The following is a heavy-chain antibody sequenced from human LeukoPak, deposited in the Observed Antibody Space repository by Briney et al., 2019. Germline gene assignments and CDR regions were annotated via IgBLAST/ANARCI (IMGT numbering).Heavy chain of an antibody. CDR1: GFTFSTYS. V-gene: IGHV3-48*04. CDR2: ISSGSSSI. Sequence: PGGSLRLSCAASGFTFSTYSMNWVRQAPGKGLEWVSYISSGSSSISYADSVKGRFTISRDNAKNSLYLQMNSLRAEDTAQYYCASLVRRFTGAFDIWGQGTMVTVSS. CDR3: ASLVRRFTGAFDI. D-gene: IGHD3-10*01. J-gene: IGHJ3*02.